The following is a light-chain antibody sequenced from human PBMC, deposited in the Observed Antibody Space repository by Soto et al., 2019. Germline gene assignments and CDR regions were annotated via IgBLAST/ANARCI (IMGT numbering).Light chain of an antibody. V-gene: IGKV1-9*01. CDR2: AAS. J-gene: IGKJ4*01. CDR1: QGISSS. CDR3: QQLNSYPLT. Sequence: DIPLTQSPSFLSASVGDRVTIPCRASQGISSSLAWYQQKPGKAPKVLINAASTLQTGVPSRFSGSGSGTEFTLTISSLQPEDFATYYCQQLNSYPLTFGGGTKVDIK.